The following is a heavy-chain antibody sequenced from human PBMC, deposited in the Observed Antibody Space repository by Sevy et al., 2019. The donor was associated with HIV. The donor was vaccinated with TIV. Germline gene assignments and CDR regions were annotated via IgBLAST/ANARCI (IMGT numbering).Heavy chain of an antibody. CDR2: ISGSGGST. V-gene: IGHV3-23*01. CDR1: GFTFSSYA. D-gene: IGHD2-21*02. Sequence: GGSLRLSCAASGFTFSSYAMSWVRQAPGKGLEWVSAISGSGGSTYYADSVKGRFTISRDNSKNTLYLQMNSLRAEDTAVYYCAKDGISSGHIVVVTAVVVDPWGLGTLVTVSS. J-gene: IGHJ5*02. CDR3: AKDGISSGHIVVVTAVVVDP.